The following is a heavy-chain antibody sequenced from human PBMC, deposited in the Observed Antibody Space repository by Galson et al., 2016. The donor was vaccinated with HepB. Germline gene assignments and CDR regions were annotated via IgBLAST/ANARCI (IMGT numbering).Heavy chain of an antibody. D-gene: IGHD4-23*01. V-gene: IGHV3-30*04. CDR2: VSFDGRKK. J-gene: IGHJ6*02. Sequence: SLRLSCAASGFTFSNYAMHWVRQAPGKGLEWVAVVSFDGRKKYYADSMKGRLTISRDNAKNTLYLQMNSLRAEDTAVYYCTRAVTVGQDFYYYAMDVWGQGTTVTVSS. CDR1: GFTFSNYA. CDR3: TRAVTVGQDFYYYAMDV.